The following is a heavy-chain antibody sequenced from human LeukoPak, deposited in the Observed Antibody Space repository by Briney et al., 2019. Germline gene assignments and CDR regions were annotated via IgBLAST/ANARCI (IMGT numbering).Heavy chain of an antibody. CDR1: GASISANNYY. CDR2: IYTDGIT. D-gene: IGHD3-16*01. J-gene: IGHJ4*02. V-gene: IGHV4-61*02. CDR3: ARFAFSSLRLDY. Sequence: SETLSLTCNVSGASISANNYYWTWIRPPAGKGLEWIGRIYTDGITNYSPSLKSRVTIFLDKPKNQFSLKLTSMTAADTAVYYCARFAFSSLRLDYWGQGAQVIVSS.